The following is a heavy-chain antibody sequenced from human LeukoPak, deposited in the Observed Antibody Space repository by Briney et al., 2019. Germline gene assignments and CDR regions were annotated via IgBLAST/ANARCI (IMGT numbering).Heavy chain of an antibody. CDR1: GFTFDDYG. CDR2: IHWNGDTA. CDR3: ARGLRHYYYYYMDV. Sequence: GGSLRLSCTASGFTFDDYGMNWVRQAPGKGLEWISGIHWNGDTANYAASVEGRFTISRDNAKNSLYLQMNSLRAEDTALYYCARGLRHYYYYYMDVWGKGTTVTVSS. D-gene: IGHD5-12*01. J-gene: IGHJ6*03. V-gene: IGHV3-20*04.